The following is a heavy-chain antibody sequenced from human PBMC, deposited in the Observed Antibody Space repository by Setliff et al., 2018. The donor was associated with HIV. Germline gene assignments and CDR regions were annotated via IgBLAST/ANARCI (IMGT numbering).Heavy chain of an antibody. D-gene: IGHD1-26*01. Sequence: PGGSLRLSCAASGFTFSSYWMHWVRQAPGKGLVWVSHISHDGSSTNYADSVKGRFTISRDNAKNTLYLQMNSLRAEDTAVYYCARDRKSGSYQGGFDPWGQGTLVTVPQ. CDR2: ISHDGSST. CDR3: ARDRKSGSYQGGFDP. V-gene: IGHV3-74*01. CDR1: GFTFSSYW. J-gene: IGHJ5*02.